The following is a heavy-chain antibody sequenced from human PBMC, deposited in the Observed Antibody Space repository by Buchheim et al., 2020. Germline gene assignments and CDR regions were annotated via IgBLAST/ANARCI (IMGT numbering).Heavy chain of an antibody. Sequence: QVTLRESGPALVKPTQTLALTCTLSGLSLSTSGMCVSWIRQSPGKALEWLARVDWDDGRYYSTSLRTRLTVSKDTSTNQVFLTMTVMDTVDTATYYCARHLWPRRDFDSWGQGIL. J-gene: IGHJ4*02. V-gene: IGHV2-70*15. CDR1: GLSLSTSGMC. CDR2: VDWDDGR. CDR3: ARHLWPRRDFDS. D-gene: IGHD3-10*01.